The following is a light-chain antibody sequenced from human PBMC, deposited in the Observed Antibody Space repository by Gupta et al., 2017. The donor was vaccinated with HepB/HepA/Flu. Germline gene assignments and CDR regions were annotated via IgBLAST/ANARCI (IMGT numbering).Light chain of an antibody. CDR1: NIGSRS. CDR3: QVWDSGSDQAV. Sequence: SYVLTPPPSVSLAPGKTAMITCEGNNIGSRSVHWYRQRPGQAPVLVVNDDIERPSGIPERLSGFNSGDTATLTITGVEAGDEADYYCQVWDSGSDQAVFGGGTKLTV. CDR2: DDI. V-gene: IGLV3-21*03. J-gene: IGLJ3*02.